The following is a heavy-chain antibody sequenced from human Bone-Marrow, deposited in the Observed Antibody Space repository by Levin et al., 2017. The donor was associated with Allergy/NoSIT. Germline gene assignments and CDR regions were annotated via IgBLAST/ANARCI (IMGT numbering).Heavy chain of an antibody. CDR2: ITSSSGDI. CDR1: GFTFSSYI. J-gene: IGHJ4*02. CDR3: ARDHHYYDILTGSLDY. V-gene: IGHV3-21*01. Sequence: GGSLRLSCAASGFTFSSYIMNWVRQAPGKGLEWVSSITSSSGDIFYADSVRGRFTISRDNAKNSLYLQMNSLRAEDTAVYYCARDHHYYDILTGSLDYWGQGTLVTGSS. D-gene: IGHD3-9*01.